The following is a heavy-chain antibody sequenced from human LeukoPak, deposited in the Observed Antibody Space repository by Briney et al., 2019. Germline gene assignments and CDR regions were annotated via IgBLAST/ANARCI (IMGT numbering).Heavy chain of an antibody. J-gene: IGHJ4*02. Sequence: AGGSLRLSCAASGFTFSNAWMSWVRQAPGKGPEWVGRIKSKTDGGTTDYAAPVKGRFTISRDDSKNTLYLQMNSLKTEDTAVYYCTTEKRTWGYKGIAMVRDYWGQGTLVTVSS. D-gene: IGHD3-10*01. CDR2: IKSKTDGGTT. V-gene: IGHV3-15*01. CDR3: TTEKRTWGYKGIAMVRDY. CDR1: GFTFSNAW.